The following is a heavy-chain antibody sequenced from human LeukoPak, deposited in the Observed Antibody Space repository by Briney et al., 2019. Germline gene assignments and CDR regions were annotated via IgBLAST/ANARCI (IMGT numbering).Heavy chain of an antibody. CDR1: GASISSYY. CDR2: IYYSGST. CDR3: AQIEDYGDYYFDY. Sequence: SKTLSLTCTVSGASISSYYWSWTRQPPGKGLEWIGYIYYSGSTNYNPSLKSRVTISVDTSKNQFSLKLSSVTAADTAVYYCAQIEDYGDYYFDYWGQGTLVTVSS. J-gene: IGHJ4*02. V-gene: IGHV4-59*01. D-gene: IGHD4-17*01.